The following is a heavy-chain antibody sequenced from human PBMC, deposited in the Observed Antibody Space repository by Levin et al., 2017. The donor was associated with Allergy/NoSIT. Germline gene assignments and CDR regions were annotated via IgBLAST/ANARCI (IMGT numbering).Heavy chain of an antibody. CDR2: ISSSSSYI. CDR1: GFTFSSYS. J-gene: IGHJ4*02. D-gene: IGHD2-15*01. V-gene: IGHV3-21*01. CDR3: ARDEVKDIPRQVDY. Sequence: PGGSLRLSCAASGFTFSSYSMNWVRQAPGKGLEWVSSISSSSSYIYYADSVKGRFTISRDNAKNSLYLQMNSLRAEDTAVYYCARDEVKDIPRQVDYWGQGTLVTVSS.